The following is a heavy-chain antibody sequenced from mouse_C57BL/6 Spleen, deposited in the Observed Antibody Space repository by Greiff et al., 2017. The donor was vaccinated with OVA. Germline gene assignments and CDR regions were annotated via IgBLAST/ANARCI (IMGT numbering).Heavy chain of an antibody. V-gene: IGHV1-4*01. CDR2: INPSSGYT. Sequence: QVQLQQSGAELARPGASVKMSCKASGYTFTSYSMHWVKQRPGQGLEWIGYINPSSGYTKYNQKFKDKATLTADKSSSTAYMQLSSLTSDDSAVYYCANLYDGYYEHAYWGQGTLVTVSA. D-gene: IGHD2-3*01. J-gene: IGHJ3*01. CDR1: GYTFTSYS. CDR3: ANLYDGYYEHAY.